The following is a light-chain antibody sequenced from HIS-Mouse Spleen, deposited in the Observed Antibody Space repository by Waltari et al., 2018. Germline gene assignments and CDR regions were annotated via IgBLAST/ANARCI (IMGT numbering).Light chain of an antibody. CDR2: VVS. Sequence: QSALTQPASVSGSPGQSITISCTGTSSDVGGYNYVSWYQQHPGKAPKLMIYVVSNPPSGGSNRLSGSKSGKTASLTISGLQAEDEADYYCSSYTSSSFNVVFGGGTKLTVL. CDR1: SSDVGGYNY. V-gene: IGLV2-14*03. J-gene: IGLJ2*01. CDR3: SSYTSSSFNVV.